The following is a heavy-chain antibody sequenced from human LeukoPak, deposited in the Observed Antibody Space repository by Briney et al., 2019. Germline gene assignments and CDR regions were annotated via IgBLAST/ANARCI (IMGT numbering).Heavy chain of an antibody. CDR2: ISYDTNDR. Sequence: PGRSLRLSCAASGFTFSSYHMHWFRQAPGKGLEWVAVISYDTNDRYYADSVKGLFTISRDNSRNTLSLQMNSLRTEDTAVYYCARGRDVWGQGTTVTVSS. CDR3: ARGRDV. J-gene: IGHJ6*02. CDR1: GFTFSSYH. V-gene: IGHV3-30-3*01.